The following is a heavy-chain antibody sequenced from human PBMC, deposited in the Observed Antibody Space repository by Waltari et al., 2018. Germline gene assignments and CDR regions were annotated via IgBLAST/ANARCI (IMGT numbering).Heavy chain of an antibody. CDR1: GYTFTGYY. D-gene: IGHD6-19*01. Sequence: ASVKVSCKASGYTFTGYYMHWVRQAPGQGLEWMGRINPNSGGTNYAQKFQGRVTMTRDTSISTAYMELSRLRSDDTAVYYCARDLTGIAVAGSYYYYYMDVWGKGTTVIVSS. V-gene: IGHV1-2*06. CDR2: INPNSGGT. CDR3: ARDLTGIAVAGSYYYYYMDV. J-gene: IGHJ6*03.